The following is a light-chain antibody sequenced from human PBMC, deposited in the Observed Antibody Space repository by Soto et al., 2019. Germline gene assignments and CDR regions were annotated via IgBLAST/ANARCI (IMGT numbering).Light chain of an antibody. Sequence: EIVLTQSPATLSVSPGERATLSCRASQSVSNNLAWYQQQPGQTPRLLIYGASTTATGVPARFSGSGSGTEFTLTISSLQSEDFAVYYCQQYNNWPPSIIFGQGTRLEIK. V-gene: IGKV3-15*01. CDR2: GAS. CDR3: QQYNNWPPSII. J-gene: IGKJ5*01. CDR1: QSVSNN.